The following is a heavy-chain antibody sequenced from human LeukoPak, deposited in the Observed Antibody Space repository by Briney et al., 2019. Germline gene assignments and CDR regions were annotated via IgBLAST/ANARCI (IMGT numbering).Heavy chain of an antibody. D-gene: IGHD2-2*01. J-gene: IGHJ4*02. CDR3: ARGGYCSSTSCYLSGVDY. CDR2: ISSSGSTI. V-gene: IGHV3-48*03. Sequence: GGSLRLSCAASGITFSSYAMHWVRQAPGKGLEWVSYISSSGSTIYYADSVKGRFTISRDNAKNSLYLQMNSVRAEDTAVYYCARGGYCSSTSCYLSGVDYWGQGTLVTVSS. CDR1: GITFSSYA.